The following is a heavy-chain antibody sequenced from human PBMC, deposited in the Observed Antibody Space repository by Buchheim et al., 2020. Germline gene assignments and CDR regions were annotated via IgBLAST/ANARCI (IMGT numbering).Heavy chain of an antibody. J-gene: IGHJ4*02. CDR2: ISTSSSTI. CDR3: ARGGLTSGGLNVR. V-gene: IGHV3-48*01. CDR1: GLTFSDYS. Sequence: EVQLVESGGGLVQPGGSLRVSCAASGLTFSDYSMNWVRQAPGKGLAWVSYISTSSSTINYADSVKGRFTIPRDNAKSSLYLQMNSLRAEDTAVYYCARGGLTSGGLNVRWGQGTL. D-gene: IGHD3-16*02.